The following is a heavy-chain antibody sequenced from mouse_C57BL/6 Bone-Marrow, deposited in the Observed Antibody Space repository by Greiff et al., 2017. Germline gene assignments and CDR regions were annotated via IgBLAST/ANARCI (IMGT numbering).Heavy chain of an antibody. V-gene: IGHV5-6*02. D-gene: IGHD2-1*01. Sequence: EVMLVESGGDLVKPGGSLKLSCAASGFTFSSYGMSWVRQTPDKRLEWVATISSGGSYTYYPDSVKGRFTISRYNAKNTLYLHMSSLKSEDTAMYYCATLYGNYPSWFAYWGQGTLVTVSA. CDR3: ATLYGNYPSWFAY. J-gene: IGHJ3*01. CDR2: ISSGGSYT. CDR1: GFTFSSYG.